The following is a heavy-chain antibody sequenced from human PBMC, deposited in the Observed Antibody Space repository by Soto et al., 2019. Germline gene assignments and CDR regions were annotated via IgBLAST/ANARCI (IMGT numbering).Heavy chain of an antibody. CDR2: ISGGDDNT. D-gene: IGHD1-26*01. J-gene: IGHJ4*02. V-gene: IGHV3-23*01. CDR3: AKGHSESYYYFDY. Sequence: EVQLLESGGGLVQPGGSLRLSCAASGFTFSNYAMNWVRQAPGKGLDWVSSISGGDDNTYYADSVKGRFTISRDNSKNTLYLQMNSLRAEDTAVYYCAKGHSESYYYFDYWGQGNLVTVSS. CDR1: GFTFSNYA.